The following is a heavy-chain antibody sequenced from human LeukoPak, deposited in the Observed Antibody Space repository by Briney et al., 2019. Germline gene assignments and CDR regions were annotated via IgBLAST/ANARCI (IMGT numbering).Heavy chain of an antibody. CDR3: AIPPYSSSWYRRDYYYGMDV. CDR1: GGTFSSYA. CDR2: IIPIFGTA. D-gene: IGHD6-13*01. Sequence: ASVTVSCKASGGTFSSYAISWVRQAPGQGLEWMGGIIPIFGTANYAQKFQGGVTITVDESTSTAYMELSSLRSEDTAVYYCAIPPYSSSWYRRDYYYGMDVWGQGTTVTVSS. J-gene: IGHJ6*02. V-gene: IGHV1-69*01.